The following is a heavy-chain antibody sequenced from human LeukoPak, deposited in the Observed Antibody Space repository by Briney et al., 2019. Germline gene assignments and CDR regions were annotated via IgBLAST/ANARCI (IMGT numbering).Heavy chain of an antibody. Sequence: PSETLSLTCSVSGASISSYYWGWIRQPPGKGLEWIGYIHSSGNTNHNPSLKSRVTMSLDTSNNQFSLKLSSVTAADTAVYYCARDTKFYDSGAYYYFDYWGQGTLVTVSS. J-gene: IGHJ4*02. CDR1: GASISSYY. D-gene: IGHD3-22*01. CDR3: ARDTKFYDSGAYYYFDY. V-gene: IGHV4-59*01. CDR2: IHSSGNT.